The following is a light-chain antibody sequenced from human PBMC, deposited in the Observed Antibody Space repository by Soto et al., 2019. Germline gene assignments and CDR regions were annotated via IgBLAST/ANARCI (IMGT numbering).Light chain of an antibody. CDR2: GAS. J-gene: IGKJ1*01. CDR3: QQYNSYPPA. Sequence: ASQSVSSNLAWYQQKPGQAPRLLIYGASTRATGIPARFSGSGSGTEFTLTISSLQPDDFATYYCQQYNSYPPAFGQGTKVDI. V-gene: IGKV3-15*01. CDR1: QSVSSN.